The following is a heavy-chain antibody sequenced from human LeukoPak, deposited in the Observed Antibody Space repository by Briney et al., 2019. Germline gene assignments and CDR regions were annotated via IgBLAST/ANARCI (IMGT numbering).Heavy chain of an antibody. Sequence: SETLSLTCTVSGGSISSGGYYWSWIRQHPGKGLEWIGYIYYSGSTYYNPSLKSRVTISVDTSKNQFSLKLSSVTAADTAVYYCARAVAPAVVTGTNQPGFYFDYWGQGTLVTVSS. CDR2: IYYSGST. CDR3: ARAVAPAVVTGTNQPGFYFDY. J-gene: IGHJ4*02. V-gene: IGHV4-31*03. CDR1: GGSISSGGYY. D-gene: IGHD1-7*01.